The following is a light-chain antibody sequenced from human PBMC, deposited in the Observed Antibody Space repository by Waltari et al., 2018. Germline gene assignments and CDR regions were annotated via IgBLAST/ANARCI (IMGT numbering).Light chain of an antibody. CDR1: QSISNW. V-gene: IGKV1-5*03. CDR3: QQYYSYPRT. Sequence: DIQMTQSSSILSASVGDRVTITCRASQSISNWLAWDQQKPGKAPKLLIFNTSSLESGVPARFSGRGSGTDFTLTISSLQPEDYATYYCQQYYSYPRTFGQGTKVEIK. J-gene: IGKJ1*01. CDR2: NTS.